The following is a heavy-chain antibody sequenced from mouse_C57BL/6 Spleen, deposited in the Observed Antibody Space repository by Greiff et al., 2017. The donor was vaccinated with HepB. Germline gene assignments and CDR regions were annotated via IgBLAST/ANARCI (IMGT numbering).Heavy chain of an antibody. CDR2: ISSGSSTI. V-gene: IGHV5-17*01. CDR3: ATPAYYYGISPYFDY. Sequence: EVKLMESGGGLVKPGGSLKLSCAASGFTFSDYGMHWVRQAPEKGLEWVAYISSGSSTIYYADTVKGRFTISRDNAKNTLFLQMTSLRSEDTAMYYCATPAYYYGISPYFDYWGQGTTLTVSS. J-gene: IGHJ2*01. CDR1: GFTFSDYG. D-gene: IGHD1-1*01.